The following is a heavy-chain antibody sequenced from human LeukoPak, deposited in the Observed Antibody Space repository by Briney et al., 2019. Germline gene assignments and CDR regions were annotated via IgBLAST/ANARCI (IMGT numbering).Heavy chain of an antibody. CDR1: GYTFTGYY. CDR2: INPNSGGT. Sequence: ASVKVSCKASGYTFTGYYMHWVRQAPGQGLEWMGWINPNSGGTNYAQKFQGWVTMTRDTSISTAYMELSRLRSDDTAVYYCARGSSSSWYYGDYWGQGTLVTVSS. J-gene: IGHJ4*02. D-gene: IGHD6-13*01. CDR3: ARGSSSSWYYGDY. V-gene: IGHV1-2*04.